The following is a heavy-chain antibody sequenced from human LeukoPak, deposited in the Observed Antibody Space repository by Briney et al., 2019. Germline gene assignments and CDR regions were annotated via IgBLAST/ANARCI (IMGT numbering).Heavy chain of an antibody. V-gene: IGHV4-59*08. CDR3: ARHGSSRGYFDY. CDR1: GGSISSYY. Sequence: PSETLSLTCTVSGGSISSYYWSWIRQPPGKGLEWIGYIYYSGSTNYNPSLKSRVTISVDTSKNQFSLKLSSVTAADTAVYYCARHGSSRGYFDYWGQGTLVTVSS. J-gene: IGHJ4*02. D-gene: IGHD2-15*01. CDR2: IYYSGST.